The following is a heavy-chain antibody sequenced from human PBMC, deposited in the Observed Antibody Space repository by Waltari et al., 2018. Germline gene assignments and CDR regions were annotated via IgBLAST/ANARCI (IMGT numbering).Heavy chain of an antibody. D-gene: IGHD3-3*01. CDR2: IKQDGSEK. J-gene: IGHJ4*02. Sequence: EVQLVESGGGLVQPGGSLRLSCAASGFTFRTFWMSWVRQAPGKGLEWVANIKQDGSEKYYVDSVKGRFTISRDNTNNSLYLQMNSLRAEDTAVYYCARVREDFWSGFYHWGQGALVTVSS. CDR1: GFTFRTFW. V-gene: IGHV3-7*01. CDR3: ARVREDFWSGFYH.